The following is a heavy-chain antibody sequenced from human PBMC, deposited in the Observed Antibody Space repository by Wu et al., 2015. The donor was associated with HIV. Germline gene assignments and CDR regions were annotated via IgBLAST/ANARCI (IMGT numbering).Heavy chain of an antibody. V-gene: IGHV1-69*13. CDR3: ARADYYDSSGPGAFDI. CDR2: IIPIFGTT. D-gene: IGHD3-22*01. J-gene: IGHJ3*02. CDR1: GGTFSSYA. Sequence: QVQLVQSGAELKRPGSSVKVSCKASGGTFSSYAISWVRQAPGQGLEWMGRIIPIFGTTNYAQKFQGRVTITADESTSTAYMELSSLRSEDTAVYYCARADYYDSSGPGAFDIWGQGTMVTVSS.